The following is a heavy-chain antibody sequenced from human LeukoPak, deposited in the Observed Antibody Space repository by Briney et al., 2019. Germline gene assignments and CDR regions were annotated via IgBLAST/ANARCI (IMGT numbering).Heavy chain of an antibody. J-gene: IGHJ4*02. D-gene: IGHD5-18*01. Sequence: PGGSLRLSCAVSAFTFSTNYMNWVRQAPGKGLEWVSLIYSGGNTDYADSVKGRFTISRDNSKNTLYLQMNSLRAEDTAVYYCARRGDNYGSPFDYWGQGTLVTVSS. CDR3: ARRGDNYGSPFDY. CDR2: IYSGGNT. V-gene: IGHV3-53*01. CDR1: AFTFSTNY.